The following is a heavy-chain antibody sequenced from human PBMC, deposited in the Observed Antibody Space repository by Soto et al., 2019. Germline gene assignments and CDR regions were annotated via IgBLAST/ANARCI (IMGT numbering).Heavy chain of an antibody. CDR1: GFTFSSYA. D-gene: IGHD5-18*01. J-gene: IGHJ4*02. V-gene: IGHV3-23*01. CDR3: AKDVSRGYSYGLIDY. CDR2: ISGSGGST. Sequence: PGGSLRLSCAASGFTFSSYAMSWVRQAPGKGLEWVSAISGSGGSTYYADSVKGRFTISRDNSKNTLYLQMNSLRAEDTAVYYCAKDVSRGYSYGLIDYWGQGTLVTVSS.